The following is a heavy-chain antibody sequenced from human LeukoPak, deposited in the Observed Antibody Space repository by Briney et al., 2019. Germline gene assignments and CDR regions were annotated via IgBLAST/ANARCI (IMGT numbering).Heavy chain of an antibody. J-gene: IGHJ4*02. V-gene: IGHV1-8*03. CDR1: GYTFTSYD. D-gene: IGHD2-2*01. Sequence: ASVKVSCKASGYTFTSYDIYWVRQATGQGLEWMGWMNPNSGNTGYAQKFQGRVTITRNTSISTAYMELSSLRSEDTAVYYCARRTRYCSSTSCRTLDYWGQGTLVTVSS. CDR2: MNPNSGNT. CDR3: ARRTRYCSSTSCRTLDY.